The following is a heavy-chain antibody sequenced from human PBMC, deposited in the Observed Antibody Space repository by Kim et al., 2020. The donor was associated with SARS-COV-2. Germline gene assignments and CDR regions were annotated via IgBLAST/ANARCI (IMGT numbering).Heavy chain of an antibody. D-gene: IGHD6-6*01. CDR1: GFTFSSYA. Sequence: GGSLRLSCAASGFTFSSYAMSWVRQAPGKGLEWVSAISGSGGSTYYADSVKGRFTISRDNSKNTLYLQMNSLRAEDTAVYYCAKSPLFLGSSYVDYWGQGTLVTVSS. J-gene: IGHJ4*02. V-gene: IGHV3-23*01. CDR3: AKSPLFLGSSYVDY. CDR2: ISGSGGST.